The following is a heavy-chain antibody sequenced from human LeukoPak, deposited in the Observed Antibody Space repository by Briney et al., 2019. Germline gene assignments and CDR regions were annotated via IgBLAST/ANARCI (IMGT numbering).Heavy chain of an antibody. CDR2: ISAYNSNT. J-gene: IGHJ1*01. CDR1: GYTFTSYG. Sequence: GASVKVSCKASGYTFTSYGISWVRQAPGQGLEWMGWISAYNSNTNYAQKLQGRVTMTTDTSTSTAYMELRSLRSDDTAVYYCATYYDILTGYYSAEYFQHWGQGTLVTVSS. V-gene: IGHV1-18*01. D-gene: IGHD3-9*01. CDR3: ATYYDILTGYYSAEYFQH.